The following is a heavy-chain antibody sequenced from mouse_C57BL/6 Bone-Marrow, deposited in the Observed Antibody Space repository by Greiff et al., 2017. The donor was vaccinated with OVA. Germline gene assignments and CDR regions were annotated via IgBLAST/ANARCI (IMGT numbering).Heavy chain of an antibody. CDR2: IWSGGST. V-gene: IGHV2-2*01. J-gene: IGHJ4*01. CDR1: GFSLTSYG. CDR3: ARNWGSYSNYGYAMDY. Sequence: VQLQQSGPGLVQPSQSLSITCTVSGFSLTSYGVHWVRQSPGKGLEWLGVIWSGGSTDYNAAFISRLSISKDNSKSQVFFKMKSLQADDTAIYYCARNWGSYSNYGYAMDYWGQGTSVTVSS. D-gene: IGHD2-5*01.